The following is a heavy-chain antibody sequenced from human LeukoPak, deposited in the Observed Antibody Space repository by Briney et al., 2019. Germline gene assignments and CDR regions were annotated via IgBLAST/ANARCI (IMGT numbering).Heavy chain of an antibody. V-gene: IGHV4-4*07. CDR1: GGSIIGYY. J-gene: IGHJ4*02. Sequence: SETLSLTCTVSGGSIIGYYWTWMRQPAGKGLQWIGRIHDSGSTYSNPSLMSRVTISLDESNNQFSLKLTSVTAADTAVYYCARGTEMTRIAGHYSFDHWGQGTLVSVSS. CDR3: ARGTEMTRIAGHYSFDH. D-gene: IGHD5-24*01. CDR2: IHDSGST.